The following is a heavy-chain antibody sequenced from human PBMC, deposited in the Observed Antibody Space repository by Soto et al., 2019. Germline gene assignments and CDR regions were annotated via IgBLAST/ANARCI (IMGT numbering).Heavy chain of an antibody. CDR3: ARGLRHYYYYGMDV. CDR1: GYTFTSYD. V-gene: IGHV1-8*02. CDR2: MNPNSGNT. Sequence: GASVKVSCKAAGYTFTSYDINWVRQPPGQELERMGWMNPNSGNTGYAQKFQGRVTMTRNTSISTAYMELSSLRSEDTAVYYCARGLRHYYYYGMDVWGQGTTVTVSS. J-gene: IGHJ6*02.